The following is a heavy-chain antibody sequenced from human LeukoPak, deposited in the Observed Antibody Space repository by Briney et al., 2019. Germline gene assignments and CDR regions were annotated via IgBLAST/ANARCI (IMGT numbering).Heavy chain of an antibody. CDR2: MNPNSGNT. Sequence: GASVKVSCKASGYTFTSYDINWVRQATGQGLGWMGWMNPNSGNTGYAQKFQGRVTMTRNTSISTAYMELSSLRSEDTAVYYCAGWDNWNYNAFDIWGQGTMVTVSS. CDR3: AGWDNWNYNAFDI. V-gene: IGHV1-8*01. CDR1: GYTFTSYD. D-gene: IGHD1-7*01. J-gene: IGHJ3*02.